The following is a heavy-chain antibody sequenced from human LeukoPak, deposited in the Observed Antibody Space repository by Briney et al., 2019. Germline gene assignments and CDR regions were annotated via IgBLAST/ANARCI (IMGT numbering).Heavy chain of an antibody. CDR3: ARIVGATTGWFDP. CDR2: IYYSGST. Sequence: SSETLSLTCTVSGGSISSGDYYWSWIRQPPGTGLEWIGYIYYSGSTYYNPSLKSRVTISVDTSKNQFSLKLSSVTAADTAVYYCARIVGATTGWFDPWGQGTLVTVSS. CDR1: GGSISSGDYY. J-gene: IGHJ5*02. D-gene: IGHD1-26*01. V-gene: IGHV4-30-4*01.